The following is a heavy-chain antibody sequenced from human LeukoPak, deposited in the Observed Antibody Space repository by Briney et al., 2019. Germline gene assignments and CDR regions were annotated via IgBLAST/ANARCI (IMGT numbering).Heavy chain of an antibody. CDR2: SSHDGTVD. J-gene: IGHJ6*02. CDR3: ARGGEHDYGETFFWKPMDV. CDR1: GFTLSHSP. V-gene: IGHV3-30-3*01. Sequence: HPGGSLRLSCAVSGFTLSHSPMHWVRQAPGKGLQWVAFSSHDGTVDYYPDSVRGRFTISRDNSKNTLDLQLNSLRPDDTAVYFCARGGEHDYGETFFWKPMDVWGQGTTVTVSS. D-gene: IGHD4-17*01.